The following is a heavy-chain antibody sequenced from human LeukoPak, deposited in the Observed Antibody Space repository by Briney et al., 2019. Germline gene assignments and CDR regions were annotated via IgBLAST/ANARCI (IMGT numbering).Heavy chain of an antibody. CDR3: ARDQRGSYYY. Sequence: PSETLSLTCTVSGGSISSYYWSWIRQPPGKGLEWIGYIYYSGSTNYNPSLKSRVTISVDTSKNQFSLKLSSVTAADTAVYYCARDQRGSYYYWGQGTLFTVSS. CDR2: IYYSGST. V-gene: IGHV4-59*12. D-gene: IGHD1-26*01. CDR1: GGSISSYY. J-gene: IGHJ4*02.